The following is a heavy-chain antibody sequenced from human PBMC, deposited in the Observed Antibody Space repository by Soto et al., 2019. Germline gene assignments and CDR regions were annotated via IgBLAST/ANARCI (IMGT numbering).Heavy chain of an antibody. CDR3: ARMGKLPSPNDY. J-gene: IGHJ4*02. D-gene: IGHD2-15*01. V-gene: IGHV4-59*08. Sequence: SETLSLTCTVSGGSISSYYWSWIRQPPGKGLEWIGYIYYSGSTNYNPSLKSRVTISVDTSKNQFSLKLSSVTAADTAVYYCARMGKLPSPNDYWGQGTLVTVSS. CDR1: GGSISSYY. CDR2: IYYSGST.